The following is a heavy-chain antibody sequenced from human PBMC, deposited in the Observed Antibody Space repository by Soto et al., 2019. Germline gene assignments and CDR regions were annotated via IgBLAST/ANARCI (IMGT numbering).Heavy chain of an antibody. J-gene: IGHJ6*01. CDR3: AGGQRGLIAFRTQRSPDIVSAGM. CDR1: GYTFTRYD. CDR2: MNPNSGNT. D-gene: IGHD3-16*02. Sequence: ASVKVSCKASGYTFTRYDINWVRQATGQGLEWMGWMNPNSGNTGYAQKFQGRVTMTRNTSISTAYMELSSLRSDDTAVYYCAGGQRGLIAFRTQRSPDIVSAGM. V-gene: IGHV1-8*01.